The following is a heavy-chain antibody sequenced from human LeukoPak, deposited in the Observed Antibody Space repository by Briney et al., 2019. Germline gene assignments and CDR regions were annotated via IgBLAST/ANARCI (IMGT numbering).Heavy chain of an antibody. V-gene: IGHV4-34*01. CDR2: INHSGST. CDR1: GGSFSGYY. Sequence: SETLSLTCAVYGGSFSGYYWSWIRQPPGKGLEWIGEINHSGSTNYNPSLKSRVTISVGTSKNQFSLKLSSVTAADTAVYYCARGGYYGSGSYYPYHYWGQGTLVTVSS. CDR3: ARGGYYGSGSYYPYHY. J-gene: IGHJ4*02. D-gene: IGHD3-10*01.